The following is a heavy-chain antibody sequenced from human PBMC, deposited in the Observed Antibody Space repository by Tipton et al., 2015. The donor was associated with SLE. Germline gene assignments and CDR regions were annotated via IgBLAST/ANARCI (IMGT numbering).Heavy chain of an antibody. CDR1: GFTFDDYA. CDR3: VRGYLMTLDF. V-gene: IGHV3-43D*04. D-gene: IGHD2-15*01. J-gene: IGHJ4*02. Sequence: SLRLSCAASGFTFDDYAMHWVRQAPGKGLEWVSLIDWDGGSAYYADSVKGRFTVSRDNANNSLYLQMNSLRPEDTAVYYCVRGYLMTLDFWGQGTLVSVSS. CDR2: IDWDGGSA.